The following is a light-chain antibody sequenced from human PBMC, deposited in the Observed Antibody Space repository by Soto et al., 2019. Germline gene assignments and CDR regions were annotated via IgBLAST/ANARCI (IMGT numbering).Light chain of an antibody. Sequence: QSVLTQPASVSGSPGQSITISCTGTNSDIGFYNYVSWYQQHPGEAPKLIIYEVAKRPSGVSSRFSGSKSGNTASLTISGLQAEDEADYQCSSYTSSSPLYVFGTGTKVTVL. CDR3: SSYTSSSPLYV. V-gene: IGLV2-14*01. CDR2: EVA. CDR1: NSDIGFYNY. J-gene: IGLJ1*01.